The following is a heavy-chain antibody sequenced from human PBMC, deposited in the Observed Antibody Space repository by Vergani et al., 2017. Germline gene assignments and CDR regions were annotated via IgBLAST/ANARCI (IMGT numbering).Heavy chain of an antibody. J-gene: IGHJ4*02. Sequence: QVQLQESGPGLVRPSETLSLTCTVSGGSLSGYYWNWIRQTPGEGLEWIGYVEDSGYFNYNPSLKTRVSMSSDRSNNQFPLMLSSVTVADTAVYYCARSIVSRNPPDYFDNWGQGTLVTVSS. D-gene: IGHD1-14*01. CDR3: ARSIVSRNPPDYFDN. V-gene: IGHV4-59*01. CDR1: GGSLSGYY. CDR2: VEDSGYF.